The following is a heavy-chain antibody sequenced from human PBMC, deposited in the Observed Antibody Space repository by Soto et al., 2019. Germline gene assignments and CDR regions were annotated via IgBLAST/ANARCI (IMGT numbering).Heavy chain of an antibody. J-gene: IGHJ6*02. Sequence: GGSLRLSCAASGFTFSTYAMSWVRQAPGKGLEWVSAISGSGDNTYYADSVKGRFTISRDNSKNTVYLQMNSLGAEDTARYYCAKALYYVGSGFSYGLDGWGQGTTVTVSS. D-gene: IGHD3-3*01. V-gene: IGHV3-23*01. CDR3: AKALYYVGSGFSYGLDG. CDR1: GFTFSTYA. CDR2: ISGSGDNT.